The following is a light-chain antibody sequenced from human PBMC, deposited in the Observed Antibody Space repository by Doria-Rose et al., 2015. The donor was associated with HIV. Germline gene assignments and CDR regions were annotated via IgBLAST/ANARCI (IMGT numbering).Light chain of an antibody. V-gene: IGKV3-20*01. CDR3: QQYGTSRGT. Sequence: GLTQPPGTLSLSPGERATLSCRASQRVKSSYLAWYQQKPGQAPRLLIYDASTRATGTPDRFSGSGSGTDFTLTISRLEPEDVAVYYCQQYGTSRGTFGQGTRLEIK. CDR1: QRVKSSY. J-gene: IGKJ5*01. CDR2: DAS.